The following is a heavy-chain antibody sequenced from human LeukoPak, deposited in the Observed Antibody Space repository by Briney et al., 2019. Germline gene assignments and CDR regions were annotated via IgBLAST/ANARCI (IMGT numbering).Heavy chain of an antibody. J-gene: IGHJ4*02. CDR2: ISAYNGNR. CDR3: ARDNAVVTRNSDY. CDR1: GYTFSGYY. Sequence: ASVRVSCKSSGYTFSGYYMHWVRQAPGQGLEWMGWISAYNGNRNYAQKLQGRVTMTTDTSTSTAYMELRSLRSDDTAVYYCARDNAVVTRNSDYWGQGTLVTVSS. V-gene: IGHV1-18*04. D-gene: IGHD4-23*01.